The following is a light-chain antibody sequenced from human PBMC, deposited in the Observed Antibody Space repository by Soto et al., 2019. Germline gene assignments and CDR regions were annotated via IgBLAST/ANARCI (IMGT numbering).Light chain of an antibody. CDR2: DAS. J-gene: IGKJ1*01. V-gene: IGKV3-20*01. CDR1: QSVRSSY. CDR3: QQYGSSPT. Sequence: EIVLTQSPGTLSLSPGERATLSCRASQSVRSSYLAWYQQKPGQSPRLLIYDASNRATGIPDRFSGSGSGTDFTLAISRLEPEDLALYYCQQYGSSPTFGQGTKVEIK.